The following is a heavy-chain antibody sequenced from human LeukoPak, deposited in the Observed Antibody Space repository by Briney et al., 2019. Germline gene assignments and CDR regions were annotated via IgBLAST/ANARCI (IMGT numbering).Heavy chain of an antibody. CDR3: ARDHSAWLQLGVPTSHSEANKFDY. D-gene: IGHD5-24*01. J-gene: IGHJ4*02. V-gene: IGHV3-7*01. CDR2: IKQDGSEK. CDR1: GFTFSSYW. Sequence: QSGGSLRLSCAASGFTFSSYWTSWVRQAPGKGLEWVANIKQDGSEKYYVDSVKGRFTISRDNAKNSLYLQMNSMTAEDTAVYYCARDHSAWLQLGVPTSHSEANKFDYWGQGTLVTVSS.